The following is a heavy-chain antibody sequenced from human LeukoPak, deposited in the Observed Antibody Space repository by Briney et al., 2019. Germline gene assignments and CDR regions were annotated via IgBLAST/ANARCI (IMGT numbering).Heavy chain of an antibody. CDR2: INPNSGGT. CDR1: GYTFTGYY. CDR3: ARADCSGGSCYGFDY. V-gene: IGHV1-2*02. D-gene: IGHD2-15*01. Sequence: VASVKVSCKASGYTFTGYYMHWVRQAPGQGLEWMGWINPNSGGTNYAQKFQGRVTMTRDTSISTAYMELSRLRSDDTAVYYCARADCSGGSCYGFDYWGQGTLVTVSS. J-gene: IGHJ4*02.